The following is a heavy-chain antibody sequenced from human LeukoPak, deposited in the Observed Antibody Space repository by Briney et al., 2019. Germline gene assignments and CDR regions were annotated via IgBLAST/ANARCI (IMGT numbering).Heavy chain of an antibody. Sequence: PGGSLRLSCAASGFTLHIYLMSWVRQAPGRGLEWVANIKKDGSEESYLDSVKGRFTVSRDNAKNSLFLQMNSLRGEDTAVYYCARSNPNRNALDLWGQGTMVTISS. D-gene: IGHD1-14*01. CDR2: IKKDGSEE. V-gene: IGHV3-7*01. J-gene: IGHJ3*01. CDR3: ARSNPNRNALDL. CDR1: GFTLHIYL.